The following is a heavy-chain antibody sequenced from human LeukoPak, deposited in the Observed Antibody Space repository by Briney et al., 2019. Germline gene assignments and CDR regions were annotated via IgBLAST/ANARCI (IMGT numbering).Heavy chain of an antibody. CDR3: ARGTMIFGVAPPHFDY. Sequence: ASVTVSCKASGYTLTSYGMSWVRQAPGQGLEWMGWISGHNGNTKYAQKLQGRVSMTSDATTSTAYMELRSLRSDDTAVYYCARGTMIFGVAPPHFDYWGQGTLVTVSS. V-gene: IGHV1-18*01. D-gene: IGHD3/OR15-3a*01. J-gene: IGHJ4*02. CDR2: ISGHNGNT. CDR1: GYTLTSYG.